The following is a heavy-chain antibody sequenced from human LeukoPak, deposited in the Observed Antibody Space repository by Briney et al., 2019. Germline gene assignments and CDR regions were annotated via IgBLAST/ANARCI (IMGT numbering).Heavy chain of an antibody. Sequence: GGSLRLSCAASGFTFSSYGMNWVRQAPGTGLEWVSYVSPSSSSIYYADSVKGRFTISRDNAKNSLYLQMNSLRAEDTAVYYCAREHTPYGSGCTAAYWGQGTLVIVSS. J-gene: IGHJ4*02. D-gene: IGHD6-19*01. CDR2: VSPSSSSI. CDR3: AREHTPYGSGCTAAY. V-gene: IGHV3-48*01. CDR1: GFTFSSYG.